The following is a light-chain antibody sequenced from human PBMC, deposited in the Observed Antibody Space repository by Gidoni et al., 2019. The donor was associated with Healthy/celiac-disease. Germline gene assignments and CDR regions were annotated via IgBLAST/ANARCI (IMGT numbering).Light chain of an antibody. J-gene: IGKJ4*01. CDR2: AAS. Sequence: IRMTQSPSSFSASTGDRVTITCRASQGISSYLAWYQQKPGKAPKLLIYAASTLQSGVPSRFSGSGSGTDFTLTISCLQSEDFATYYCQQYYSYPLTFGGGTKVEIK. CDR1: QGISSY. CDR3: QQYYSYPLT. V-gene: IGKV1-8*01.